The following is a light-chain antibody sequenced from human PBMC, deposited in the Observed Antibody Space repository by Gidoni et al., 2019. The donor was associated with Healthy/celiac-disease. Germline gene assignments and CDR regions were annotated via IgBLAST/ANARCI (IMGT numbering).Light chain of an antibody. J-gene: IGKJ4*01. CDR2: AAS. Sequence: IRMTQSPSSFSASTGDRVTITCRASQGISSYLAWYQQKPGKAPKLLIYAASTLQSGVPSRFSGSGSGTDFTLTISCLQSEDFATYYCQQYYSYPLTFGGGTKVEIK. CDR1: QGISSY. CDR3: QQYYSYPLT. V-gene: IGKV1-8*01.